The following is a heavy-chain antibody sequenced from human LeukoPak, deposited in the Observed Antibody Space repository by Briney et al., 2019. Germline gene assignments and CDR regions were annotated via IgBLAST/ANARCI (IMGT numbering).Heavy chain of an antibody. D-gene: IGHD2-21*01. V-gene: IGHV1-18*01. CDR3: ARSKYSSGDY. Sequence: ASVTVSRTASGYTFTSYGISWVRQAPGQGLEWMGWISAYNGNTNYAQKLQGRVTMTTDTSTSTAYMELRSLRSDDTAVYYCARSKYSSGDYWGQGTLVTVSS. CDR2: ISAYNGNT. J-gene: IGHJ4*02. CDR1: GYTFTSYG.